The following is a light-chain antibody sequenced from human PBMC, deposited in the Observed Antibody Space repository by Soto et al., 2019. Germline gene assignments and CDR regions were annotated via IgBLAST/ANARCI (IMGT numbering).Light chain of an antibody. Sequence: QSVLTQPPSASGSPGQSVTISCTGTSSDVGGYNYVSWYQQHPGKAPKLMIYEVSKRPSGVPDRFSGSKSGNTASLTVSGLKTEDEADYYCQSYDSSNPYVVFGGGTKLTVL. CDR3: QSYDSSNPYVV. J-gene: IGLJ2*01. CDR1: SSDVGGYNY. V-gene: IGLV2-8*01. CDR2: EVS.